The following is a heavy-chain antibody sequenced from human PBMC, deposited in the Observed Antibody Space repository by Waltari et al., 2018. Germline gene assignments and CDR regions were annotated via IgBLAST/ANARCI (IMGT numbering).Heavy chain of an antibody. V-gene: IGHV4-34*01. J-gene: IGHJ3*02. CDR3: ATGTRPGAFDI. Sequence: QVQLQQWGAGLLKPSETLSLTCAVYGGSFSGDYWSWIRQPPGKGLEWIGEINHSGSTNYNPSLKSRVTISVDTSKNQFSLKLSSVTAADTAVYYCATGTRPGAFDIWGQGTMVTVSS. CDR1: GGSFSGDY. D-gene: IGHD2-8*01. CDR2: INHSGST.